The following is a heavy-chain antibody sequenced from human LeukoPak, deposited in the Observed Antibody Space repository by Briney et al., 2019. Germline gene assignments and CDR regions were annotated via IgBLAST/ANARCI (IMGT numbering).Heavy chain of an antibody. D-gene: IGHD2-15*01. V-gene: IGHV3-72*01. CDR3: ADIGGGGSNTR. Sequence: GGSLGLSCVASGFTVSDHYLDWLRQAPGKGLEWVGLIRKKSDRYTTEYAASVEGRFTISRDDSTNSVYLQMSSLKSEDTAVYYCADIGGGGSNTRWGEGTVVTVSS. CDR2: IRKKSDRYTT. J-gene: IGHJ1*01. CDR1: GFTVSDHY.